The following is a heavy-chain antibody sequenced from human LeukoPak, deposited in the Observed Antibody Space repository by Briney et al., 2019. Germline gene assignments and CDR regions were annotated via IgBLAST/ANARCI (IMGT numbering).Heavy chain of an antibody. J-gene: IGHJ4*02. D-gene: IGHD2/OR15-2a*01. CDR3: AREGPRGNSQFDY. CDR2: VWYDGSNK. Sequence: GGSLRLSCATSGFIFSTYWMSWVRQAPGKGLEWVALVWYDGSNKYYTDSVKGRFTISRDNSKNTLYLEMRSLRAEDTAIYYCAREGPRGNSQFDYWGQGTLVTVSS. CDR1: GFIFSTYW. V-gene: IGHV3-33*08.